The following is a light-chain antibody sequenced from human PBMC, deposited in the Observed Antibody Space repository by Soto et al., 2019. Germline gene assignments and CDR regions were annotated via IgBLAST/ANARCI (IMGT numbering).Light chain of an antibody. Sequence: QAVVTQEPSLTVSPGGTVTPTCASSTGAVTSGYYPNWFQQKPGQAPRALIYSISNKYSWTPARFSGSLLGGKAALTLSGVQPEDEAEYYCLLYYGGAQWVFGGGTKLTVL. J-gene: IGLJ3*02. CDR2: SIS. CDR3: LLYYGGAQWV. CDR1: TGAVTSGYY. V-gene: IGLV7-43*01.